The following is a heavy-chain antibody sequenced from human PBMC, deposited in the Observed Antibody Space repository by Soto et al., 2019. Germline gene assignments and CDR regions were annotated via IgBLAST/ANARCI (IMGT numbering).Heavy chain of an antibody. V-gene: IGHV1-2*02. D-gene: IGHD2-2*01. J-gene: IGHJ5*02. CDR1: GYTFTGYY. CDR3: ARPYCSSTSCSKWFDP. CDR2: INPNSGGT. Sequence: ASVKVSCKASGYTFTGYYMHWVRQAPGQGLEWMGWINPNSGGTNYAQKFQGRVTMTRDTSISTAYMELSRLRSDDTAVYYCARPYCSSTSCSKWFDPWGQGTLVTVSS.